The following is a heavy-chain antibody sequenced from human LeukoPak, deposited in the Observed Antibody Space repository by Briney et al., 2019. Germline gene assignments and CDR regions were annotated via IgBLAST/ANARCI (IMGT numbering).Heavy chain of an antibody. CDR1: GGSISSYY. Sequence: SETLSLTCTVSGGSISSYYWSWIRQPPGKGLEWIGYIYYSGSTNYNPSLKSRVTISVDTSKNQFSPKLSSVTAADTAVYYCARGPRGYYDSSGYYGYFQHWGQGTLVTVSS. D-gene: IGHD3-22*01. V-gene: IGHV4-59*01. CDR2: IYYSGST. CDR3: ARGPRGYYDSSGYYGYFQH. J-gene: IGHJ1*01.